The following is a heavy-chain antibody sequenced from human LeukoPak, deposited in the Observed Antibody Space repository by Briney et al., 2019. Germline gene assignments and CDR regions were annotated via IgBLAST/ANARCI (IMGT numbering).Heavy chain of an antibody. Sequence: SETLSLTCTVSGGSISSSSYYWSWIRQPPGKGLEWIGSISYSGNTYNNPSLKSRVTMSVDTSKNQFSLSLSSVTVADTAVYYCARRKSGTYGSWIDHWGQGTVVTVSS. CDR1: GGSISSSSYY. D-gene: IGHD1-26*01. J-gene: IGHJ4*02. V-gene: IGHV4-39*07. CDR2: ISYSGNT. CDR3: ARRKSGTYGSWIDH.